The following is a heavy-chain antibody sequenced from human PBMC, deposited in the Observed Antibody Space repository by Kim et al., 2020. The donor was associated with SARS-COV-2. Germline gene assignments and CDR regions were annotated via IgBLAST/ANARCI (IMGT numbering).Heavy chain of an antibody. CDR1: GFTFSSYG. V-gene: IGHV3-30*03. CDR2: ISYDGSNK. Sequence: GGSLRLSCAASGFTFSSYGMHWVRQAPGKGLEWVAVISYDGSNKYYADSVKGRFTISRDNSKNTLYLQMNSLRAEDTAVYYCATRGGRESWFDPWGQGTLVTVSS. D-gene: IGHD3-16*01. CDR3: ATRGGRESWFDP. J-gene: IGHJ5*02.